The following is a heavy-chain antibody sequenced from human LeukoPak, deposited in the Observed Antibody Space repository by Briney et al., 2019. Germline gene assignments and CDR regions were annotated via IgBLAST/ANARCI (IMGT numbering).Heavy chain of an antibody. V-gene: IGHV3-23*01. CDR1: GFTFSSYA. D-gene: IGHD6-13*01. CDR2: ISGGATNT. J-gene: IGHJ4*02. CDR3: AKDVLPAAGYYFDS. Sequence: PGGSLRLSCAASGFTFSSYAMSWVRQPPGEGLEWVSTISGGATNTYYAGSVKGRFTISRDNSKNTLYLQMNSLRAEDTAVYYCAKDVLPAAGYYFDSWGQGTLVTVSS.